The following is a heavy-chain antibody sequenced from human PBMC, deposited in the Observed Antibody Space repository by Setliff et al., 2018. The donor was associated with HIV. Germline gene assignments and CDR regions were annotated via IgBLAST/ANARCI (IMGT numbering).Heavy chain of an antibody. CDR3: ARHRKDDYNLYHVYYFDY. V-gene: IGHV4-61*09. Sequence: SETLSLTCSVSGGSINRGAYYWTWIRQSAGKGLEWIGHIYITGGTDYNPSLKSRVTISVDTSKNQFSLTLTSVTATDTAVYYCARHRKDDYNLYHVYYFDYWGQGTLVTVSS. CDR1: GGSINRGAYY. J-gene: IGHJ4*02. D-gene: IGHD4-4*01. CDR2: IYITGGT.